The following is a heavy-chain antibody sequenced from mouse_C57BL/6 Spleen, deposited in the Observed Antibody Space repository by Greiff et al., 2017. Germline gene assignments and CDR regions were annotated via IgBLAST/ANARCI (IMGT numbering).Heavy chain of an antibody. J-gene: IGHJ3*01. CDR3: SRMAGSSPWFAY. D-gene: IGHD1-1*01. V-gene: IGHV1-7*01. CDR2: INPSSGYT. CDR1: GYTFTSYW. Sequence: QVHVKQSGAELAKPGASVKLSCKASGYTFTSYWMHWVKQRPGQGLEWIGYINPSSGYTKYNQKFKDKATLTADKSSSPAYMQLSSLPYEDSSVYYCSRMAGSSPWFAYWGQGTRVTVSA.